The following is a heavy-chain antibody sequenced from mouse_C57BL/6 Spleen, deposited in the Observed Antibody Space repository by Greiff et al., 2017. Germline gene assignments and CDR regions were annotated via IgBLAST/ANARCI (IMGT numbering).Heavy chain of an antibody. CDR3: AREENYYGSVYFDV. CDR1: GFTFSDYY. Sequence: DVMLVESEGGLVQPGSSMKLSCTASGFTFSDYYMAWVRQVPEKGLEWVANINYDGSSTYYLDSLKSRFIISRDNAKNILYLQMSSLKSEDTATYYCAREENYYGSVYFDVWGTGTTVTVSS. J-gene: IGHJ1*03. CDR2: INYDGSST. V-gene: IGHV5-16*01. D-gene: IGHD1-1*01.